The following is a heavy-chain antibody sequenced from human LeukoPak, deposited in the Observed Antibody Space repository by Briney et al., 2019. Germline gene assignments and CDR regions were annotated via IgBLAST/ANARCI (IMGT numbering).Heavy chain of an antibody. V-gene: IGHV1-2*02. D-gene: IGHD6-19*01. CDR2: INPNSGGT. J-gene: IGHJ4*02. CDR1: GYTFTGYY. Sequence: ASVKVSCKASGYTFTGYYMHWVRQAPGQGLEWMGWINPNSGGTNYAQKFQGRATMTRDTSISTAYMELSRLRSDDTAVYYCARETARGWFKALDYWGQGTLVTVSS. CDR3: ARETARGWFKALDY.